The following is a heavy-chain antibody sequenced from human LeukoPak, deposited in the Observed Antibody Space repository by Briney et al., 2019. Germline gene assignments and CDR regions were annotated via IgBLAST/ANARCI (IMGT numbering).Heavy chain of an antibody. J-gene: IGHJ5*02. Sequence: ASVKVSCKASGYTFTDYFIHWVRQAPGPGLEWMGWINPNSGATNYAQNFQGRVTMTRDTSITTAYMDLSSLRSDDTAAYYCVRDPIHNSSPSAPGTDGFDPWGQGTLVTVSS. CDR1: GYTFTDYF. CDR3: VRDPIHNSSPSAPGTDGFDP. D-gene: IGHD6-13*01. V-gene: IGHV1-2*02. CDR2: INPNSGAT.